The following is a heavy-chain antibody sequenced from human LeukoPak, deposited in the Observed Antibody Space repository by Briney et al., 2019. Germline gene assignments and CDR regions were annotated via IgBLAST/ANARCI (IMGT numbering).Heavy chain of an antibody. V-gene: IGHV3-30*02. CDR3: AKGVVQHPFDY. D-gene: IGHD1-1*01. CDR2: IRYDGSNK. CDR1: GITFSICG. Sequence: GGSLRLSCAAPGITFSICGMHWVRQARGKGLEWVAFIRYDGSNKHYADSVKGRFTISRDNSKNTLYLEMRSLRAEDTAVYHCAKGVVQHPFDYWGQGTLVTVSS. J-gene: IGHJ4*02.